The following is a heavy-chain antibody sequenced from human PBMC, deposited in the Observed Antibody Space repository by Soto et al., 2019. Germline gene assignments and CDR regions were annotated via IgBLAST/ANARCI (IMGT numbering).Heavy chain of an antibody. Sequence: PGGSLRLSCVASGFTFSYYAMGWVRQAPGKGLEWVSVIDNSGGTTYYADSVKGRFTISRDNSKNTLYLQMNSLRAEDTAVYYCARDSAAAGPDYWGQGTLVTVSS. CDR2: IDNSGGTT. CDR3: ARDSAAAGPDY. V-gene: IGHV3-23*01. J-gene: IGHJ4*02. CDR1: GFTFSYYA. D-gene: IGHD6-13*01.